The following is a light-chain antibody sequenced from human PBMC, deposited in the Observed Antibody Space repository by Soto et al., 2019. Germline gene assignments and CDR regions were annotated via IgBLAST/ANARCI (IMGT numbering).Light chain of an antibody. CDR1: QSLLYTSNNKNY. V-gene: IGKV4-1*01. CDR2: WAS. Sequence: IVMTQSPDSLAVSLGERATINCKSSQSLLYTSNNKNYLAWFQQKPGQPPKLLIYWASTRESGVPDRFSGSVSRKDVARTISSLQAKDVAVYYCEQYYSKPDLTFGGGTKVKIK. CDR3: EQYYSKPDLT. J-gene: IGKJ4*01.